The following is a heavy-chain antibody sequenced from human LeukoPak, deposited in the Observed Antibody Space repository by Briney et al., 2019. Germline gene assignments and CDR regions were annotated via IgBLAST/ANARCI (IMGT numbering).Heavy chain of an antibody. CDR3: ARVGVAAADPYYFDY. Sequence: GGSLRLSCAASGFTFSSYSMNWVRQAPGKGLEWVSSISSSSSYIYYADSVKGRFTISRDNSKNTLSLQMNSLRAEDTAVYYCARVGVAAADPYYFDYWGQGTLVTVSS. D-gene: IGHD6-13*01. CDR1: GFTFSSYS. CDR2: ISSSSSYI. V-gene: IGHV3-21*01. J-gene: IGHJ4*02.